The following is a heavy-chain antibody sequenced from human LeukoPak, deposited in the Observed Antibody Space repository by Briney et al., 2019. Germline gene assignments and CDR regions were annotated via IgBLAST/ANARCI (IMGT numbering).Heavy chain of an antibody. CDR3: ARSIVVVTAMVGYYFDY. CDR2: ISSNGGST. CDR1: GFTFSSYA. J-gene: IGHJ4*02. D-gene: IGHD2-21*02. Sequence: GGSLRLSCAASGFTFSSYAMHWVRQAPGKGLEYVSAISSNGGSTYYANSVKGRFTISRDNSKNTLYLQMGSLRAEDMAVYYCARSIVVVTAMVGYYFDYWGQGTLVTVSS. V-gene: IGHV3-64*01.